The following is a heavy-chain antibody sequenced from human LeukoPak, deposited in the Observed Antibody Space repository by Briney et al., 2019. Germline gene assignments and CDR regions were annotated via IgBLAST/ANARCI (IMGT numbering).Heavy chain of an antibody. CDR2: TYYRSKWNN. CDR1: GDSVSSNSAA. CDR3: ARARGYFDL. Sequence: SQTLSLTCAISGDSVSSNSAAWSWIRQSPSRGLEWLGRTYYRSKWNNNYAISVKSRITINPDISKNQFSLQLNSVTPEDTGVYYCARARGYFDLWGRGTLVTVSS. D-gene: IGHD3-10*01. V-gene: IGHV6-1*01. J-gene: IGHJ2*01.